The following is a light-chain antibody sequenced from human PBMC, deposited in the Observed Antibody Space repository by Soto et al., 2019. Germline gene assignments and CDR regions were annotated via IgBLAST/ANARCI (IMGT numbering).Light chain of an antibody. Sequence: QSVLTQPPSASGSPGQSVSISCTGTSRDVGGNNYVSWYQQHPGKAPKLMIYEVSKRPSGVPDRFSGSKSGNTASLTVSGLQPEDEADYYCSSYAGSNKSVFGTGTKVTVL. J-gene: IGLJ1*01. CDR3: SSYAGSNKSV. CDR2: EVS. V-gene: IGLV2-8*01. CDR1: SRDVGGNNY.